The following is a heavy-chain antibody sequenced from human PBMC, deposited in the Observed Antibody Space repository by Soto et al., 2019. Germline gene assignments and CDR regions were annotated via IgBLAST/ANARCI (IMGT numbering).Heavy chain of an antibody. Sequence: SDTLCLTCTFSGGSISSGDYKWSWIRQPPGKGLEWIGYIYYSGYTYNNPSLKSRVTMSVDTSKRQFSLKLSSVTAADTAVDYCARSGDYVDFDYWGQGTLVTVS. D-gene: IGHD4-17*01. V-gene: IGHV4-30-4*01. CDR1: GGSISSGDYK. J-gene: IGHJ4*02. CDR2: IYYSGYT. CDR3: ARSGDYVDFDY.